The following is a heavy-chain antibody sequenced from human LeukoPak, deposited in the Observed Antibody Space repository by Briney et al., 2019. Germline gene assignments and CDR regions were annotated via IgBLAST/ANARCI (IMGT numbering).Heavy chain of an antibody. V-gene: IGHV1-69*04. D-gene: IGHD2-2*01. CDR3: ARGDYCSSTSCYGRDWFDP. CDR1: GGTFSSYA. Sequence: GALVKVSCKASGGTFSSYAISWVRQAPGQGLEWMGRIIPIFGIANYAQKFQGRVTITADRSTSTAYMELSSLRSEDTAVYYCARGDYCSSTSCYGRDWFDPWGQGTLVTVSS. CDR2: IIPIFGIA. J-gene: IGHJ5*02.